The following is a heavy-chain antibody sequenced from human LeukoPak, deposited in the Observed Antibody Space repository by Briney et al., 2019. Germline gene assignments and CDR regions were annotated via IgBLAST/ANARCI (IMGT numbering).Heavy chain of an antibody. CDR3: ARDYCSSTSCPTMGGAFDI. CDR2: IKQAGSEK. CDR1: GFTLSRYW. D-gene: IGHD2-2*01. V-gene: IGHV3-7*01. Sequence: GGSLRLFCAVSGFTLSRYWMSWVRQARGKGLEWVANIKQAGSEKYYVDAVKGRFTISRENAKNSLYLQMNSLRANDTALYYCARDYCSSTSCPTMGGAFDISGQGTIVTVSS. J-gene: IGHJ3*02.